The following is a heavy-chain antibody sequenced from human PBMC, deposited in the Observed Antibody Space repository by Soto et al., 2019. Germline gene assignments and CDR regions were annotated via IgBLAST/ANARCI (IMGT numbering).Heavy chain of an antibody. CDR2: IWYDGSNK. CDR1: GFTFSSYG. D-gene: IGHD6-6*01. J-gene: IGHJ6*02. Sequence: PGGSLRLSCAASGFTFSSYGMHWVRQAPGKGLEWVAVIWYDGSNKYYADSVKGRFTISRDNSKNTLYLQMNSLRAEDTAVYYCARDRRIAALHYYYDMDVWGQGTTVTVSS. V-gene: IGHV3-33*01. CDR3: ARDRRIAALHYYYDMDV.